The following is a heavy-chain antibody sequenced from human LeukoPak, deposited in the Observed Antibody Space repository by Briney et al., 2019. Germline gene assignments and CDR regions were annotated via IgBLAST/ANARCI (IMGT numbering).Heavy chain of an antibody. Sequence: GRSLRLSCAASGFTFSSYAMHWVRQAPGKGLEWVAVISYDGSNKYYADSVKGRFTISRDNSKNTLYLQMNSLRAEDTAVYYCASGGDFQHWGQGTLVTVSS. V-gene: IGHV3-30-3*01. J-gene: IGHJ1*01. CDR3: ASGGDFQH. CDR2: ISYDGSNK. D-gene: IGHD3-16*01. CDR1: GFTFSSYA.